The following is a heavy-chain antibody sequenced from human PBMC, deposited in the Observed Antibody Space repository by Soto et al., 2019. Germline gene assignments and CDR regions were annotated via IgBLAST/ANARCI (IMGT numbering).Heavy chain of an antibody. CDR2: ISGSGGST. Sequence: GGSLGLSCAASGFTFSSYAMSWVRQAPGKGLEWVSAISGSGGSTYYADSVKGRFTISRDNSKNTLYLQMNSLRAEDTAVYYCAKGVSLGYCSGGSCYAQTYYYYGMDVWGQGTTVTVSS. V-gene: IGHV3-23*01. J-gene: IGHJ6*02. CDR3: AKGVSLGYCSGGSCYAQTYYYYGMDV. D-gene: IGHD2-15*01. CDR1: GFTFSSYA.